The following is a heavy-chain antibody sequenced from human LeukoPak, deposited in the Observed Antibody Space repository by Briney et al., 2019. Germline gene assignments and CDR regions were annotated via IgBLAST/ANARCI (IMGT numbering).Heavy chain of an antibody. Sequence: SETLSLTCTVSGGSISSYYWSWLRQPPGKGLEWIGYIYYSGSTNYNPSLKSRVTISVATSKNQFSLKLSSVTAADTAVYYCASTPVGSGELLGYWGQGTLVTVSS. CDR1: GGSISSYY. CDR3: ASTPVGSGELLGY. D-gene: IGHD3-10*01. J-gene: IGHJ4*02. CDR2: IYYSGST. V-gene: IGHV4-59*01.